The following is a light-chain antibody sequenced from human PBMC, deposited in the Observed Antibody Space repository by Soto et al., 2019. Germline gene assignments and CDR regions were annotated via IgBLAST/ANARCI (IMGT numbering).Light chain of an antibody. CDR2: EVS. V-gene: IGLV2-14*01. Sequence: QSALTQPASVSGSPGQSITISCTGTSSDVGGYNHVSWYQQHPGKAPELMIYEVSNRPSGVSNRFSGSTSDNTASLTLSGLQAEHEADYNCSSYTSRSTLVFGTGTKVPVL. J-gene: IGLJ1*01. CDR3: SSYTSRSTLV. CDR1: SSDVGGYNH.